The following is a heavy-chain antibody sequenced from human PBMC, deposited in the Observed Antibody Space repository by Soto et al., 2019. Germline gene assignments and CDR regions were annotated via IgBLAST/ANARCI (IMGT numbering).Heavy chain of an antibody. CDR1: GFTFSSYD. V-gene: IGHV3-30-3*01. D-gene: IGHD4-17*01. CDR2: ISYDGSNK. Sequence: QVQLVESGGGVVQPGRSLRLSCAASGFTFSSYDMHWVRQAPGKGLEWVAVISYDGSNKYYADSVKGRFTISRDNSKNTLYLQMNSLRVEDTAVYYCARDSYGGNSGAFDIWGQGTMVTVSS. J-gene: IGHJ3*02. CDR3: ARDSYGGNSGAFDI.